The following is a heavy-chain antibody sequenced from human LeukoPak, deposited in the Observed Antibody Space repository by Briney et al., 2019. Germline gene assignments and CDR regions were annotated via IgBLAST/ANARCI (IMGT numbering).Heavy chain of an antibody. D-gene: IGHD3-10*01. CDR1: GFIFSNAW. J-gene: IGHJ4*02. V-gene: IGHV3-15*01. Sequence: GGSLRLSCAASGFIFSNAWMSWVRQAPGKGLEWVGHIKSKTNGGTTDYAAPVKGGFTISRDDSKNTLYLQMSSLKTEDTAVYYCAKKVMVRGVSDYFDYWGQGTLVTVSS. CDR2: IKSKTNGGTT. CDR3: AKKVMVRGVSDYFDY.